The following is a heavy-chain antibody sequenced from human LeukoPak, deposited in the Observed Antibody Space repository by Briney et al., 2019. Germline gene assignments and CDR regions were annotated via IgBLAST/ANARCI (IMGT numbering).Heavy chain of an antibody. V-gene: IGHV4-30-2*01. CDR3: ARGAVIAAADEYYYGMDV. CDR2: IYHSGSGST. D-gene: IGHD6-13*01. CDR1: GGSISSGGHS. Sequence: ASETLSLTCTVSGGSISSGGHSWSWIRQPPGKGLEWIGYIYHSGSGSTYYNPSLKSRVTISIDKSKNQFSLKLNSVTAADTAVYYCARGAVIAAADEYYYGMDVWGQGTTVTVSS. J-gene: IGHJ6*02.